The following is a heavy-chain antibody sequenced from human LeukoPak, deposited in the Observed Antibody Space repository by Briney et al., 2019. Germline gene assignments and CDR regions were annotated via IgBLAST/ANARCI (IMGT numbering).Heavy chain of an antibody. J-gene: IGHJ4*02. V-gene: IGHV3-9*01. CDR1: GFTFDDYA. CDR3: ATNGGGDSSYGNFDY. CDR2: ISWNSDTI. Sequence: GGSLRLSCAVSGFTFDDYAMHWVRQVPGKGLEWVSGISWNSDTIGLADSVKGRFTISRDNAKNSLYLQMNRLRAEDTALYYCATNGGGDSSYGNFDYWGQGTLVTVSS. D-gene: IGHD4-11*01.